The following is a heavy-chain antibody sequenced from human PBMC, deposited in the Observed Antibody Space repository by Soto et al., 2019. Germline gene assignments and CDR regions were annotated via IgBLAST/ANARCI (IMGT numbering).Heavy chain of an antibody. CDR1: GFTFGNYD. D-gene: IGHD2-15*01. J-gene: IGHJ4*02. CDR2: VSSSGRST. V-gene: IGHV3-23*01. CDR3: ARRDGGSGPICEFGAPAFAY. Sequence: EVQLLESGGGLVQPGGSLRLSCAASGFTFGNYDMSWVRQAPGKGLEWVSGVSSSGRSTNYADSVKGRFTISRDKPKNTFYRQMSSLSAADTAVYYCARRDGGSGPICEFGAPAFAYWGQGNLVTVTS.